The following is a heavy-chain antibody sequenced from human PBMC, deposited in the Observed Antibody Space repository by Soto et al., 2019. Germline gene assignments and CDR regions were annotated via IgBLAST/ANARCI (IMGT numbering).Heavy chain of an antibody. D-gene: IGHD3-16*02. CDR3: ARPAGLWGSYRRIGNWFDP. CDR2: INHSGST. Sequence: SETLSLTCTVSGGSIYRSGYYWSWIRQPPGKGLEWIGEINHSGSTNYNPSLKSRVTISVDTSKNQFSLKLGSVTAADTAVYYCARPAGLWGSYRRIGNWFDPWGQGTLVTVSS. V-gene: IGHV4-34*01. J-gene: IGHJ5*02. CDR1: GGSIYRSGYY.